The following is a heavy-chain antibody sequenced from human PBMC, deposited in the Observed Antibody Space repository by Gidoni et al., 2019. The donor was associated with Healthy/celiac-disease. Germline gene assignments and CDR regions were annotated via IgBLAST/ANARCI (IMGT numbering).Heavy chain of an antibody. J-gene: IGHJ4*02. CDR1: GFTFSSYS. CDR2: ISSSSSTI. D-gene: IGHD3-3*01. V-gene: IGHV3-48*01. Sequence: EVQLVESGGGLVQPGGSLRLSCAASGFTFSSYSMNWVRQAPGKGLEWVSYISSSSSTIYYADSVKGRFTISRDNAKNSLYLQMNSLRAEDTAVYYCARLATYYDFWSGYYPTYFDYWGQGTLVTVSS. CDR3: ARLATYYDFWSGYYPTYFDY.